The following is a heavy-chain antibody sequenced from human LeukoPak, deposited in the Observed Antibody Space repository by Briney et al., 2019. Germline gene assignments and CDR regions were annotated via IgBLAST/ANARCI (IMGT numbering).Heavy chain of an antibody. CDR3: ARGKSSGDWRGVPWQQLVGRNWFDP. CDR1: GYTFTSYY. D-gene: IGHD6-13*01. CDR2: INPSGGST. J-gene: IGHJ5*02. Sequence: ASVKVSCKASGYTFTSYYMHWVRQAPGQGLEWMGIINPSGGSTSYAQKFQGRVTMTRDTSTSTVYVELSSLRSEDTAVYYCARGKSSGDWRGVPWQQLVGRNWFDPWGQGTLVTVSS. V-gene: IGHV1-46*01.